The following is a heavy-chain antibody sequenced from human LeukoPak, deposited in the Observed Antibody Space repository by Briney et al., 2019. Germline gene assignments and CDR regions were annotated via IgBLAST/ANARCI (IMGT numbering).Heavy chain of an antibody. CDR2: IYPGDSDT. CDR1: GYSFTSYW. CDR3: ARHPRDYLLPYYYYYMDV. V-gene: IGHV5-51*01. Sequence: GESLKISCKGSGYSFTSYWIGWVRQMPGKGLEWMGIIYPGDSDTRYSPSFQGQVTISADKSISTAYLQWSSLKASDTAMYYCARHPRDYLLPYYYYYMDVWGKGTTVTVSS. D-gene: IGHD2/OR15-2a*01. J-gene: IGHJ6*03.